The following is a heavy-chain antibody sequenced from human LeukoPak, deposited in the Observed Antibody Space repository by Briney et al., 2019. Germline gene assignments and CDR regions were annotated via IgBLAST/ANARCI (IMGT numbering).Heavy chain of an antibody. D-gene: IGHD2-15*01. J-gene: IGHJ4*02. CDR1: GYTFTSYD. Sequence: ASVKVSCKASGYTFTSYDINWVRQATGQGLGWMGWMNPNSGNTGYAQKFQGRVTMTRNTSISTAYMELSSLRSEDTAVYYCARRDCSGGSCYPGYWGQGTLVTVSS. CDR2: MNPNSGNT. V-gene: IGHV1-8*01. CDR3: ARRDCSGGSCYPGY.